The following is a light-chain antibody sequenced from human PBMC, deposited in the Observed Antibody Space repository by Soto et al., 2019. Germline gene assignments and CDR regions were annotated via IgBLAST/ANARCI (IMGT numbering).Light chain of an antibody. CDR3: QQYGSSHT. CDR1: QTVSITY. Sequence: VLTQSPGTLSFSPGESSTLSCMASQTVSITYLTWYQQKPGQAPRLLIYGASSRAIGIPDRFSGSVSGSDFILTINRLEPEDFAVYYCQQYGSSHTFGQGTRLEI. V-gene: IGKV3-20*01. CDR2: GAS. J-gene: IGKJ5*01.